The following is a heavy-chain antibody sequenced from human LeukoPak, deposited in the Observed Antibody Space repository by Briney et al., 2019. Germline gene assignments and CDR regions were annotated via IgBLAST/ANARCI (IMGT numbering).Heavy chain of an antibody. CDR3: ATRDLGGRSGSYYFHYYMDV. V-gene: IGHV1-18*01. CDR2: ISAYNGNT. CDR1: GYTFTSYG. Sequence: ASVKVSCKASGYTFTSYGISWVRQAPGQGLEWMGWISAYNGNTIYEQKFQGRVTMTEDTSTDTAYMELSSLRSEDTAVYYCATRDLGGRSGSYYFHYYMDVWGKGTTVTVSS. J-gene: IGHJ6*03. D-gene: IGHD3-10*01.